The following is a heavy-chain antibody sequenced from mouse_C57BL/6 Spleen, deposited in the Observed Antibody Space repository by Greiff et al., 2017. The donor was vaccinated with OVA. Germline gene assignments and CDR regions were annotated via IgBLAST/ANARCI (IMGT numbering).Heavy chain of an antibody. Sequence: EVKVEESGGGLVQPKGSLKLSCAASGFSFNTYAMNWVRQAPGKGLEWVARIRSKSNNYATYYADSVKDRFTISRDDSESMLYLQMNNLKTEDTAMYYCVRFPFDYWGQGTTLTVSS. V-gene: IGHV10-1*01. CDR1: GFSFNTYA. CDR3: VRFPFDY. J-gene: IGHJ2*01. CDR2: IRSKSNNYAT.